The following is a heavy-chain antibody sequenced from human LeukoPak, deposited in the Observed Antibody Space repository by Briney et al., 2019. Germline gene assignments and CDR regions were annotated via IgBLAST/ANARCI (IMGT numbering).Heavy chain of an antibody. Sequence: GASVKVSCKASGYTFTSYGISWVRQAPGQGLEWVEWINAYNGNTNYAKKLKGRVTMTTDTSTSTAYMELRSLRSDDTAVYYCARDLDTAMDAFDYWGQGTLVTVSS. CDR2: INAYNGNT. D-gene: IGHD5-18*01. J-gene: IGHJ4*02. CDR1: GYTFTSYG. V-gene: IGHV1-18*01. CDR3: ARDLDTAMDAFDY.